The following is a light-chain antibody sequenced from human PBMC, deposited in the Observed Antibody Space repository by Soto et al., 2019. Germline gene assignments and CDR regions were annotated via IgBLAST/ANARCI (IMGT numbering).Light chain of an antibody. V-gene: IGKV3-20*01. J-gene: IGKJ1*01. CDR2: GAS. CDR1: QSVSTNY. CDR3: QQYGNSPEA. Sequence: ETVFTQSPGTLSLSPGERATLSCRASQSVSTNYLAWYQQKPGQAPRLLIYGASTRATGIPDRFSGSGSGTDFTLTISSXDPEDFAVYYCQQYGNSPEAFGQGTKVDTK.